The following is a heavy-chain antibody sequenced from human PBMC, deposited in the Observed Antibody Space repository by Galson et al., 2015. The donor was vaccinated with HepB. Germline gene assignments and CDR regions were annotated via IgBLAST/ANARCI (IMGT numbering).Heavy chain of an antibody. Sequence: SLRLSCAASGFTFSSYEMNWVRQAPGKGLEWVSYISSSGSTIYYADSVKGRFTISRDNAKNSLYLQMNSLRAEDTAVYYCASFGIAAAEDWGQGTLVTVSS. J-gene: IGHJ4*02. CDR3: ASFGIAAAED. V-gene: IGHV3-48*03. CDR2: ISSSGSTI. D-gene: IGHD6-13*01. CDR1: GFTFSSYE.